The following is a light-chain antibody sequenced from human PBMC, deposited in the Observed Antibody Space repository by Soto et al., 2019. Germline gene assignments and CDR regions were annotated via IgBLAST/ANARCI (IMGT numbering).Light chain of an antibody. CDR3: SSYTSSSTRV. V-gene: IGLV2-14*01. J-gene: IGLJ1*01. CDR2: AVS. Sequence: QSSRTQPSSVSVSPGQSITISCTGTISDVFGYNYVSWYQQHPGKAPTLMIYAVSNRPSGVSNRFSGSKSGNTASLTISGIQAEDEADYYCSSYTSSSTRVFGTGTKVTVL. CDR1: ISDVFGYNY.